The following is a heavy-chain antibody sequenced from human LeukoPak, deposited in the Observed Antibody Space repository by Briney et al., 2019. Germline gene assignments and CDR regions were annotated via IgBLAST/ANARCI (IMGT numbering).Heavy chain of an antibody. CDR3: ARSGLPDYYDSSGYSGYFDY. CDR2: INHSGST. V-gene: IGHV4-34*01. CDR1: GGSFSGYY. D-gene: IGHD3-22*01. J-gene: IGHJ4*02. Sequence: SETLSLTCAVYGGSFSGYYWSWIRQPPGKGLEWIGEINHSGSTNYNPSLKSRVNISVDTSKNQFSLKLSSVTAAATAVYYCARSGLPDYYDSSGYSGYFDYWGQGTLVTVSS.